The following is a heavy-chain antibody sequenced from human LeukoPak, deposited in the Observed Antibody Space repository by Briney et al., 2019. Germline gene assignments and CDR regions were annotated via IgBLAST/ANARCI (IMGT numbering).Heavy chain of an antibody. Sequence: SETLSLTCTVSGYSISTGYYWAWIRPPPGKGLEWIGSIYHSGNTYYNPSLKNRVSLSVDKPKNQFSLKLTSVTAADTAVFYCARDFYDSSAYHFDYWGQGTLVTVSS. V-gene: IGHV4-38-2*02. J-gene: IGHJ4*02. CDR2: IYHSGNT. D-gene: IGHD3-22*01. CDR1: GYSISTGYY. CDR3: ARDFYDSSAYHFDY.